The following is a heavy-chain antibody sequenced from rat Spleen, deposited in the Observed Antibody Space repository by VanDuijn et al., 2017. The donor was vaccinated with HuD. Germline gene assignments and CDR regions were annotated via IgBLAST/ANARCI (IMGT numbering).Heavy chain of an antibody. CDR3: TTRTVVPNWFAY. D-gene: IGHD1-1*01. V-gene: IGHV5-27*01. J-gene: IGHJ3*01. CDR1: GFTFSDYY. CDR2: ISTGGGST. Sequence: EVQLVESGGGLVQPGRSLKLSCAASGFTFSDYYMAWVRQAPTKGLEWVAYISTGGGSTYYRDSVKGRFTISRDNAKNTLYLQMDSLRSEDTATYYCTTRTVVPNWFAYWGQGTLVTVSS.